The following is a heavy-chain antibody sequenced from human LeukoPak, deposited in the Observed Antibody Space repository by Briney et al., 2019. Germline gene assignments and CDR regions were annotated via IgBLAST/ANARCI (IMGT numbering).Heavy chain of an antibody. Sequence: GGSLRLSCAASGLTFSRYGMHWVRQAPGKGLEWVAVIWHDGSYEYYADSVKGRFTISRDSSKNTLYLQMNSLRAEDTAVYYCAIDGVGATSLDCWGQGTLVTVSS. D-gene: IGHD1-26*01. V-gene: IGHV3-33*01. J-gene: IGHJ4*02. CDR3: AIDGVGATSLDC. CDR1: GLTFSRYG. CDR2: IWHDGSYE.